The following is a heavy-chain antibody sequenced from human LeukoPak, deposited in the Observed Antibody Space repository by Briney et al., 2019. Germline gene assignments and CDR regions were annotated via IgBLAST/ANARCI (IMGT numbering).Heavy chain of an antibody. CDR3: AKPLGATRDFNYGMDV. J-gene: IGHJ6*02. D-gene: IGHD1-26*01. V-gene: IGHV3-74*01. Sequence: PGGSLRLSCATSGFTFSNYWMHWVRQVPGKGLVWVSRISGDGRNTRNADSVEGRFTISRDNAKNTLYLQMNSLRAEDTAVYYCAKPLGATRDFNYGMDVWGQGTTVTVSS. CDR2: ISGDGRNT. CDR1: GFTFSNYW.